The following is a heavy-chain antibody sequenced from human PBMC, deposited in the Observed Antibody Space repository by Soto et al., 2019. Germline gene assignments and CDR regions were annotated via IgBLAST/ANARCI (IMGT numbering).Heavy chain of an antibody. D-gene: IGHD3-10*01. Sequence: DVQLLESGGGLVQPGGSLRLSCAASGFTFSSYAMSWVRQAPGKGLEWVSIITDTGGDTLDADSVKGRFTISRDNSKNTLYLQMNSLRVEDAAIYYCAKASGESYPGSRVFEYWGQGTRVTVSS. V-gene: IGHV3-23*01. CDR2: ITDTGGDT. CDR3: AKASGESYPGSRVFEY. CDR1: GFTFSSYA. J-gene: IGHJ4*02.